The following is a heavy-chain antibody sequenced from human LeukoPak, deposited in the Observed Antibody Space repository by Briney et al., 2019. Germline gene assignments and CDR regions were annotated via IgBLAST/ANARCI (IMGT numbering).Heavy chain of an antibody. CDR1: GFTFSSYS. V-gene: IGHV3-21*04. CDR2: ISSSSSYI. D-gene: IGHD6-19*01. J-gene: IGHJ4*02. CDR3: AKANSGWYDY. Sequence: GGSLRLSCAASGFTFSSYSMNWVRQAPGKGLEWVSSISSSSSYIYYADSVKGRFTISRDNAKNSLYLQMNSLRAEDTALYYCAKANSGWYDYWGQGTLVTVSS.